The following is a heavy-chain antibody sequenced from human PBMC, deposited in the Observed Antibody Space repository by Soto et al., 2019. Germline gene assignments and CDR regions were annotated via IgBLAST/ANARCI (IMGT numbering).Heavy chain of an antibody. Sequence: QVQLMESGGGVVQPGGPLRLSCVASGFSFSSNVMHWVRQAPGKGLEWVAALWYDGNNKNYAESVKGRFTISRDNSKTTLYLEMNSLRREDTAVYYCARDIYDTTGFYPSMDVWGQGTTVTVSS. J-gene: IGHJ6*02. CDR1: GFSFSSNV. CDR2: LWYDGNNK. CDR3: ARDIYDTTGFYPSMDV. V-gene: IGHV3-33*01. D-gene: IGHD3-22*01.